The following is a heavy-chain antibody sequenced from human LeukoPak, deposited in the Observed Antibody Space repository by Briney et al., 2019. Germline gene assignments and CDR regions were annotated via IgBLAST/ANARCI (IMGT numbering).Heavy chain of an antibody. CDR2: ISGSGGST. CDR1: GFTFSSYG. D-gene: IGHD3-10*01. J-gene: IGHJ6*03. Sequence: PTGGSLRLSCAASGFTFSSYGMSWVRQAPGKGLGWVSAISGSGGSTYYAASVKGRFTISRDNSKNTLYLQMNSLRAEDTAVYYCAKDGWFGELKGYMDVWGKGTTVTISS. V-gene: IGHV3-23*01. CDR3: AKDGWFGELKGYMDV.